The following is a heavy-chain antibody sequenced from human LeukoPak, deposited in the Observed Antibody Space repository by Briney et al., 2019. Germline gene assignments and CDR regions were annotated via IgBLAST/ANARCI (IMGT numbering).Heavy chain of an antibody. D-gene: IGHD3-9*01. CDR1: GFTFSGSV. J-gene: IGHJ4*02. CDR3: AKAGYFDWLSLPYYFDY. V-gene: IGHV3-23*01. CDR2: ISGSGGST. Sequence: GGSLRLSCAASGFTFSGSVMHWVRQAPGKGLEWVSAISGSGGSTYYADSVKGRFTISRDNSKNTLYLQMNSLRAEDTAVYYCAKAGYFDWLSLPYYFDYWGQGTLVTVSS.